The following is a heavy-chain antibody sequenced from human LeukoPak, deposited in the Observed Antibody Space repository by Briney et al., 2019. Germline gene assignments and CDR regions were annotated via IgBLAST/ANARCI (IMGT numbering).Heavy chain of an antibody. CDR2: ISVSGNT. D-gene: IGHD3-10*01. V-gene: IGHV3-23*01. CDR3: AKDPNVLLWFGESSNWFDP. Sequence: GGSLRLSCAASGFTLSSYAMSRVRQGPGKGLEWVSAISVSGNTYHADSVKGRFTISRDNSKNTLYLQMNSLRAEDTAVYYCAKDPNVLLWFGESSNWFDPWGQGTLVTVSS. CDR1: GFTLSSYA. J-gene: IGHJ5*02.